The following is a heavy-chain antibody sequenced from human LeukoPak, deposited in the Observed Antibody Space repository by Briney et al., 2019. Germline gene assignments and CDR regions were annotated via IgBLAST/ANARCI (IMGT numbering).Heavy chain of an antibody. Sequence: ASVKVSCKASRYTFTGYYMHWVRQAPGQGLEWMGRINPNSGGTNYAQKFQGRVTMTRDTSISTAYMEPSRLRSDDTAVYYCAREGAYLNAFDIWGQGTMVTVSS. CDR1: RYTFTGYY. V-gene: IGHV1-2*06. CDR3: AREGAYLNAFDI. D-gene: IGHD3-16*01. CDR2: INPNSGGT. J-gene: IGHJ3*02.